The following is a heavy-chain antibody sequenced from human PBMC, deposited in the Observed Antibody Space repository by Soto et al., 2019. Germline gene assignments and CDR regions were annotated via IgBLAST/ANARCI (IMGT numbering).Heavy chain of an antibody. V-gene: IGHV1-24*01. CDR3: ATEGGYSYGYNY. Sequence: RASVKVSCKVSGYTLTELSMHWVRQAPGKGLEWMGGFDPEDGETIYAQKFQGRVTMTEDTSTDTAYMELSSLRSEDTAVYYCATEGGYSYGYNYWGQGTLVTVSS. CDR1: GYTLTELS. J-gene: IGHJ4*02. D-gene: IGHD5-18*01. CDR2: FDPEDGET.